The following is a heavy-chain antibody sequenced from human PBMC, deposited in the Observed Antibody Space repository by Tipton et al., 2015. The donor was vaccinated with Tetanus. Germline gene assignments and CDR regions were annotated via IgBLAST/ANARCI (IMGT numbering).Heavy chain of an antibody. CDR3: ARSHVFRFTLFGEEITRSGRFDP. D-gene: IGHD3-3*01. J-gene: IGHJ5*02. CDR1: DGSSRNYY. CDR2: IYSSGSA. V-gene: IGHV4-59*07. Sequence: TLSLTCSVSDGSSRNYYWSWIRQPPGKGLEWIGNIYSSGSANYNPPLRSRVTISVAASKDRFSLKMISVTPADTAVYYCARSHVFRFTLFGEEITRSGRFDPWGQGILVTVSS.